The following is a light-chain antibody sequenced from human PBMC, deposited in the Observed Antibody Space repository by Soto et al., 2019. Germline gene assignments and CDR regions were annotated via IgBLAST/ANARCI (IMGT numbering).Light chain of an antibody. Sequence: DIQMTQSPSTLSASVGYRVTITCRASQTIDSWLAWYQQKPGKAPKLLISTASTLQSGVPSRFSGSGSGTEFTLTISSLQPEDFATYYCQQLNNYPRTSGQGTKVDIK. CDR1: QTIDSW. V-gene: IGKV1-9*01. CDR3: QQLNNYPRT. J-gene: IGKJ1*01. CDR2: TAS.